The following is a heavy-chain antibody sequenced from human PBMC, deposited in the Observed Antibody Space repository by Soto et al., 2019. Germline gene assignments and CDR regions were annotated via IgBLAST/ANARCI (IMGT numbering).Heavy chain of an antibody. J-gene: IGHJ4*02. Sequence: EVQLVESGGGLVQPGGSLRLSCTASGFTFSNYWMSWVRQAPGEGLEWVANMNQDGSERYYVDSVKGRFTISRDHAKNPLYLQVSSLRAEDTAIYYCTRDRSGTMLFWGQGTLVTVSS. D-gene: IGHD1-7*01. CDR3: TRDRSGTMLF. CDR2: MNQDGSER. CDR1: GFTFSNYW. V-gene: IGHV3-7*01.